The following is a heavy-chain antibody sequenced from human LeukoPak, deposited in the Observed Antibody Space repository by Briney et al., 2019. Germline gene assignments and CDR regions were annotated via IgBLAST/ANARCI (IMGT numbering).Heavy chain of an antibody. J-gene: IGHJ4*02. CDR2: IYPSGST. V-gene: IGHV4-4*07. D-gene: IGHD2-15*01. Sequence: PSETLSLTCTLSGVSINSYYWSWLRQPAGKTLVYIGRIYPSGSTNYNPSLRSRVTIAVANSKNQFSLNLTSVTAADTAVYYCAKSKCVGVSCYQGMYYFDSWGKGTLVTVSS. CDR1: GVSINSYY. CDR3: AKSKCVGVSCYQGMYYFDS.